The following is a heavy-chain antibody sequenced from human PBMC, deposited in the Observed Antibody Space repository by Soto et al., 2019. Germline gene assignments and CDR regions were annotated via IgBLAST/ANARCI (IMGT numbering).Heavy chain of an antibody. D-gene: IGHD6-19*01. CDR1: GFTFSNYS. CDR2: MSSSTI. V-gene: IGHV3-48*01. CDR3: ARETQWLHWFDP. J-gene: IGHJ5*02. Sequence: EVQLVESGGGLVQPGGSLRLSCAASGFTFSNYSMKWVRQAPGKGLEWVSYMSSSTIYYADSVKGRFTISRDNAKNSLYLQKNSLTAEDTAVYYCARETQWLHWFDPWGQGTLVTVSS.